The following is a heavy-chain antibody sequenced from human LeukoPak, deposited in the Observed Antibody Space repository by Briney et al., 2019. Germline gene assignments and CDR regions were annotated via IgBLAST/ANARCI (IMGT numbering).Heavy chain of an antibody. CDR3: ARALGYGDYVKYFQH. J-gene: IGHJ1*01. D-gene: IGHD4-17*01. CDR2: INPNSGGT. Sequence: ASVKVSCKASGYIFTDYYMHWVRQAPGQELGWMGRINPNSGGTNYAQKFQGRVTMTRDTSISTAYTELSSLRSEDTAVYYCARALGYGDYVKYFQHWGQGTLVTVSS. CDR1: GYIFTDYY. V-gene: IGHV1/OR15-1*01.